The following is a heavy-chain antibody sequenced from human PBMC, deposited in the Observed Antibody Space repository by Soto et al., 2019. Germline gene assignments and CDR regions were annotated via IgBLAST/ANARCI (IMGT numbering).Heavy chain of an antibody. D-gene: IGHD6-6*01. V-gene: IGHV4-59*01. Sequence: SETLSLTCTVSGGSISSYSWSWIRQRTGKGLEWIGYIYYSGSTNYNPSLKSRVTISVDTSKNQFSLKLSSVSDADTAVYYCARVPHSLEARLRLNWFEPWGQGTLVTVSS. CDR3: ARVPHSLEARLRLNWFEP. J-gene: IGHJ5*02. CDR1: GGSISSYS. CDR2: IYYSGST.